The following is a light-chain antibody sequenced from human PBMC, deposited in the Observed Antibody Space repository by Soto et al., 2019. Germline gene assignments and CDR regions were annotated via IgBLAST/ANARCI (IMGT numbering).Light chain of an antibody. V-gene: IGKV3-15*01. CDR3: QQYNEWPLP. CDR2: HAA. J-gene: IGKJ4*01. Sequence: EIVMTQSPATLSVSPGERATLSCRASQSVSNNVAWYQQKPGQAPRLLIYHAATRATGIPARFSGSGSGTEVTLPISSLQSEDFAVYYCQQYNEWPLPFGGGTKVEIK. CDR1: QSVSNN.